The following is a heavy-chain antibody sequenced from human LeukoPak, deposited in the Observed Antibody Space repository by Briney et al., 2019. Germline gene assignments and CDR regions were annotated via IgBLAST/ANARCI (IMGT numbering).Heavy chain of an antibody. D-gene: IGHD3-3*01. CDR1: GGPFSGYY. CDR3: ARAESIFGVVITWFDP. J-gene: IGHJ5*02. CDR2: INHSGST. V-gene: IGHV4-34*01. Sequence: PSETLSLTCAVYGGPFSGYYWSWIRQPPGKGPEWIGEINHSGSTNYNPSLKSRVTISVDTSKNQFSLKLSSVTAADTAVYYCARAESIFGVVITWFDPWGQGTLVTVSS.